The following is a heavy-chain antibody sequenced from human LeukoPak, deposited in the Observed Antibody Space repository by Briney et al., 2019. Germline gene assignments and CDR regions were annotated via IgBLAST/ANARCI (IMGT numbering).Heavy chain of an antibody. V-gene: IGHV3-9*01. Sequence: GGSLRLSCAASGFSFDDYVMHRVRQAPGKGLEWVSGISWNSGTISYADSVKGRFTISRDNAKNSLYLQMNSLRPEDTALYYCATDLSSASDTFHIWGQGTMVTVSS. CDR1: GFSFDDYV. CDR3: ATDLSSASDTFHI. D-gene: IGHD6-19*01. CDR2: ISWNSGTI. J-gene: IGHJ3*02.